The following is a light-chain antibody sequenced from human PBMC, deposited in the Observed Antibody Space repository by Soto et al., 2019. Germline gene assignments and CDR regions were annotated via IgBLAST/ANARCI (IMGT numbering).Light chain of an antibody. Sequence: QPVLTQPRSVSGSPGQSVTISCTGTSIDVTGYNYVSWYQHHPDKAPKLIIYDVNQRPSGVPDRFSGSRSGNTASLAISGLQAEDEADYYCCSYTGGSSTYVFGTGTKVTVL. CDR3: CSYTGGSSTYV. CDR1: SIDVTGYNY. J-gene: IGLJ1*01. V-gene: IGLV2-11*01. CDR2: DVN.